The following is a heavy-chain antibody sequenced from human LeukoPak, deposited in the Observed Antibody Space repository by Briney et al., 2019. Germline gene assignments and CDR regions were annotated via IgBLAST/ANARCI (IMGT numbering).Heavy chain of an antibody. CDR1: TFTFSIYG. CDR2: IQYDGTNK. D-gene: IGHD5-12*01. V-gene: IGHV3-30*02. J-gene: IGHJ4*02. CDR3: ARDRTAYSYGTLFDY. Sequence: GGSLRLSCASTFTFSIYGMHWVRHAPGKGLEWVAFIQYDGTNKYYADSVKGRFTISRDNSRSTLYLQMNSLRAEDTAVYYCARDRTAYSYGTLFDYWGQGTLVTVSS.